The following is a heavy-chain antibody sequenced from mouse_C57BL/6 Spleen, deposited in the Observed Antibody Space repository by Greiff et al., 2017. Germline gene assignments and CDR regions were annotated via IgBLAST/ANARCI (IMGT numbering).Heavy chain of an antibody. Sequence: EVQLQQSGAELVRPGASVKLSCTASGFNIKDYYMHWVKQRPEQGLEWIGRIDPEGGDTEYAPKFQGKATMTADTSSNTAYLQLSSLTSEDTAVYYCTTDDYDERSYAYWGQGTLVTVSA. CDR2: IDPEGGDT. CDR3: TTDDYDERSYAY. V-gene: IGHV14-1*01. J-gene: IGHJ3*01. CDR1: GFNIKDYY. D-gene: IGHD2-4*01.